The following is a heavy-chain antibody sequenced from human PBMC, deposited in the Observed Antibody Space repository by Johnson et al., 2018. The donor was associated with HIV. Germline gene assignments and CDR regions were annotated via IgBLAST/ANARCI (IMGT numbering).Heavy chain of an antibody. V-gene: IGHV3-7*01. D-gene: IGHD1-26*01. Sequence: VQLVESGGGLVQPGGSLRFSCAASRFTFCKFWMSWVRQAPGKGLEWVANIKQDGREKYYVDSVKGRFTISRDNAKNSLYRQMNSLRAEDTAVYYCARDFRSVGANDAFDIWGQGTMVTVSS. CDR1: RFTFCKFW. J-gene: IGHJ3*02. CDR3: ARDFRSVGANDAFDI. CDR2: IKQDGREK.